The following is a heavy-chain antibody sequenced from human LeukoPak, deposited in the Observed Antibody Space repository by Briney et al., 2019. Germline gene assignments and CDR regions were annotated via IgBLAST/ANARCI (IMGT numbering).Heavy chain of an antibody. CDR3: PRDPGRFEDIVVVPAATYNWLDP. J-gene: IGHJ5*02. V-gene: IGHV1-18*01. CDR2: ISAYNGNT. Sequence: ASVKVSCKASGYTFTSYGISWVRQAPGQGLEWMGWISAYNGNTNYAQKLQGRVTMTTDTSTSTAYMELRSLGSDDTAVYYYPRDPGRFEDIVVVPAATYNWLDPWRQGTLVTVSS. D-gene: IGHD2-2*01. CDR1: GYTFTSYG.